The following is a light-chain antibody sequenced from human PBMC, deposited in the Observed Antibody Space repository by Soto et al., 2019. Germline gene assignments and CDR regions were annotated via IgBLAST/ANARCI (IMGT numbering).Light chain of an antibody. CDR1: SGHSSYA. J-gene: IGLJ2*01. V-gene: IGLV4-69*01. CDR3: QTWGTGFQV. Sequence: QSVLTQSPSASVSLGASVKLTCTLSSGHSSYAIAWHQMQPGKGPRYLMDLNNDGSHTKGDGIPDRFSGSSSGAERYLIISSLQSEDEADYYCQTWGTGFQVFGGGTKLTVL. CDR2: LNNDGSH.